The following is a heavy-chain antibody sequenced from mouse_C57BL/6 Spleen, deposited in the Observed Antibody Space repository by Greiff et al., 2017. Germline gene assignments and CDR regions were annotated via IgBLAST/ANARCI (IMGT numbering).Heavy chain of an antibody. CDR2: IYPGDGDT. CDR3: ARGGPYYGDEKRGWYFDY. CDR1: GYAFSSSW. Sequence: VKVVESGPELVKPGASVKISCKASGYAFSSSWMNWVKQRPGKGLEWIGRIYPGDGDTNYNGKFKGKATLTADKSSSTASMQLSSLSSEDSAVYFCARGGPYYGDEKRGWYFDYCGQGTTLTVSS. D-gene: IGHD2-9*01. V-gene: IGHV1-82*01. J-gene: IGHJ2*01.